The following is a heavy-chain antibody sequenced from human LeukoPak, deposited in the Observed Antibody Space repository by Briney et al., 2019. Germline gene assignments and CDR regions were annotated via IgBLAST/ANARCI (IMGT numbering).Heavy chain of an antibody. V-gene: IGHV4-34*01. Sequence: PSETLSLTCAVYGGSFSGYYWSWIRQPPGKGLEWIGEINHSGSTNYNPSLKSRVTISVDTSKNQFSLKLSSVTAADTAVYYCARGGVAAKYYFDFWGQGTLVTVSS. D-gene: IGHD3-10*01. CDR3: ARGGVAAKYYFDF. CDR1: GGSFSGYY. J-gene: IGHJ4*02. CDR2: INHSGST.